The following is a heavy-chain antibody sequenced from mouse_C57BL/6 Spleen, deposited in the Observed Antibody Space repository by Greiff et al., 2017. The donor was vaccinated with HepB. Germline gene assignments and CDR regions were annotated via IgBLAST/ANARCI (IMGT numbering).Heavy chain of an antibody. D-gene: IGHD1-1*01. CDR3: ARGEYYYGSSYVGFAY. V-gene: IGHV1-19*01. J-gene: IGHJ3*01. Sequence: EVKLVESGPVLVKPGASVKMSCKASGYTFTDYYMNWVKQSHGKSLEWIGVINPYNGGTSYNQKFKGKATLTVDKSSSTAYMELNSLTSEDSAVYYCARGEYYYGSSYVGFAYWGQGTLVTVSA. CDR1: GYTFTDYY. CDR2: INPYNGGT.